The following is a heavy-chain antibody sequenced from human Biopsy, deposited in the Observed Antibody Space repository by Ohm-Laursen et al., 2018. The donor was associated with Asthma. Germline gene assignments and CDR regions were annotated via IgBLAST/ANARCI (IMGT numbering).Heavy chain of an antibody. CDR1: GGTFNTYV. J-gene: IGHJ4*02. V-gene: IGHV1-69*13. D-gene: IGHD2-2*01. Sequence: SVKVSCKSLGGTFNTYVIGWVRQAPGQWLEWMGGINSVFGTTTYPQKLQDRVTITADDSTSTVYMELSSLRSEDTAVYYCARKAGSCISRTCYSLDFWGQGTLVTVSS. CDR3: ARKAGSCISRTCYSLDF. CDR2: INSVFGTT.